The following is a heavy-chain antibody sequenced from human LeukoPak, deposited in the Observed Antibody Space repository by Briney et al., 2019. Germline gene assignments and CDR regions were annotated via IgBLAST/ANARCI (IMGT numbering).Heavy chain of an antibody. CDR1: GGSFSGYY. J-gene: IGHJ4*02. D-gene: IGHD6-13*01. CDR3: ARGRVRAAAGTSDY. V-gene: IGHV4-34*01. CDR2: INHSGST. Sequence: SETLSLTCAVYGGSFSGYYWSWIRQPPVKGLEWIGEINHSGSTNYNPSLKSRVTISVDTSKNQFSLKLSSVTAADTAVYYCARGRVRAAAGTSDYWGQGTLVTVSS.